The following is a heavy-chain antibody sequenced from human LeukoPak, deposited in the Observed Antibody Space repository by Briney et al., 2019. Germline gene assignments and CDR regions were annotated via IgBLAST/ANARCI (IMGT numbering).Heavy chain of an antibody. CDR2: IRGSSTYI. D-gene: IGHD6-13*01. J-gene: IGHJ4*02. V-gene: IGHV3-21*01. Sequence: GRSLRLSCAASGFAFSSYSMNWVRQAPGKGLEWVSSIRGSSTYIYSANSLKGRFSISRDNAKNSLYLQMNSLRAEDPAVYFCARASLSEIIAAEAFFDSWGQGTLVTVSS. CDR3: ARASLSEIIAAEAFFDS. CDR1: GFAFSSYS.